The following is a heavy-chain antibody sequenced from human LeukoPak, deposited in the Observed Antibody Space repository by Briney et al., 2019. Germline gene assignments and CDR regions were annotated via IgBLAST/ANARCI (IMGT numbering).Heavy chain of an antibody. CDR3: ARHRYYYDSSGYYYQP. CDR1: GASISSYY. D-gene: IGHD3-22*01. V-gene: IGHV4-59*01. J-gene: IGHJ5*02. CDR2: IYYSGST. Sequence: PETLSLTCTVSGASISSYYWSWIRQPPGKGLEWIGYIYYSGSTNYNPSLKSRVTISVDTSKNQFSLRLSSVTAADTAVYYCARHRYYYDSSGYYYQPWGQAALAAVSS.